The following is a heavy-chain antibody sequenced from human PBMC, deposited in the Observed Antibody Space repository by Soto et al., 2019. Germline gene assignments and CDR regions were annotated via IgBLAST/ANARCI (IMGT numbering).Heavy chain of an antibody. CDR1: GFTFSSYG. J-gene: IGHJ3*02. CDR2: IWYDGSNK. CDR3: ARANVQHDSSGPDAFDI. Sequence: QVQLVESGGGVVQPGRSLRLSCAASGFTFSSYGMHWVRQAPGKGLEWVAVIWYDGSNKYYADSVKGRFTISRDNSKNTLYLQMNSLRAEDTAVYYCARANVQHDSSGPDAFDIWGQGTMVTVSS. D-gene: IGHD3-22*01. V-gene: IGHV3-33*01.